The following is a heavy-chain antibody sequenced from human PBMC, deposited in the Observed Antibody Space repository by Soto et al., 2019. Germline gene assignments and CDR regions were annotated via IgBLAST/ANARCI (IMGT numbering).Heavy chain of an antibody. V-gene: IGHV3-30-3*01. D-gene: IGHD3-9*01. Sequence: GGSLRLSCAASGFTFSSYAMHWVRQAPGKGLEWVAVISYDGSNKYYADSVKGRFTISRDNSKSTLYLQMNSLRAEDTAVYYCAREAVGYYDILTGYYNWFDPWGQGTLVTVSS. J-gene: IGHJ5*02. CDR3: AREAVGYYDILTGYYNWFDP. CDR2: ISYDGSNK. CDR1: GFTFSSYA.